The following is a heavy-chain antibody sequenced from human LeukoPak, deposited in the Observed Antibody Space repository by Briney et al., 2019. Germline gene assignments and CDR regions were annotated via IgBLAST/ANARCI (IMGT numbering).Heavy chain of an antibody. CDR3: ARAGVVGATSNMGVDY. J-gene: IGHJ4*02. CDR1: GGSISSSSYY. D-gene: IGHD1-26*01. Sequence: SETLSLTCTVSGGSISSSSYYWGWIRQPPGKGLEWIGSIYYSGSTNYNPSLKSRVTISVDTSKNQFSLKLSSVTAADTAVYYCARAGVVGATSNMGVDYWGQGTLVTVSS. CDR2: IYYSGST. V-gene: IGHV4-39*07.